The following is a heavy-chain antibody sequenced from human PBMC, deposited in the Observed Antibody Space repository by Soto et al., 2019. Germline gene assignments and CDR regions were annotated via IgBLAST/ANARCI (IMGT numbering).Heavy chain of an antibody. J-gene: IGHJ4*02. D-gene: IGHD6-19*01. CDR3: AHRGYKSGSGRYNFLDY. CDR2: IYWDDDK. CDR1: GFSLSTSGVG. V-gene: IGHV2-5*02. Sequence: SGPTLVNPTQTLTLTCTFSGFSLSTSGVGVGWIRQPPGKALEWLGIIYWDDDKRYSPSLKNRVTITKDTSKNHVVLMMTNMDPVDTATYYCAHRGYKSGSGRYNFLDYWVQGTQVTVSS.